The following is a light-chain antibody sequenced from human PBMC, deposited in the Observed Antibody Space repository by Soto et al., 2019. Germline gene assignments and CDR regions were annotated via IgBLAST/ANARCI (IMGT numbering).Light chain of an antibody. CDR1: QSISSW. V-gene: IGKV1-5*01. Sequence: DIQMTQSPSTLSAYIGDRVTITCRASQSISSWLAWYQQKPGKAPKLLIYDASTLESGVPSRFSGTGFGTEFAFSITSLQPEDFGTYYCQQCYMGWTFGQGAKVDI. CDR2: DAS. CDR3: QQCYMGWT. J-gene: IGKJ1*01.